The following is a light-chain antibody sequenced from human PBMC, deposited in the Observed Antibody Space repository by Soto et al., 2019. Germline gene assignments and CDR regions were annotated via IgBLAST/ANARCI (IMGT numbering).Light chain of an antibody. V-gene: IGKV1-5*01. Sequence: DIQMTQSPSPLSASVGDRVTITCRASQSISTFLAWYQQKPGKAPKLLIYDASSLESGVPSRFSGSGSGTEFTLTISSLQPDDFATYYCHQYNSYSTFGQGTKVEIK. J-gene: IGKJ2*01. CDR2: DAS. CDR1: QSISTF. CDR3: HQYNSYST.